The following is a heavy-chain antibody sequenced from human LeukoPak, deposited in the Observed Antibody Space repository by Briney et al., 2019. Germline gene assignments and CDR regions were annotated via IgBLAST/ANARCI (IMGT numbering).Heavy chain of an antibody. Sequence: GGSLRLSCAASGFTFSSYGMHWVRQAPGKGLEWVAVIWYDGSNKYYADSVKGRFTISRDNSKNTLYLQMNSLRAEDTAVYYCARDGEDRITIFGVVMNWFDPWGQGTLVTVSS. CDR1: GFTFSSYG. V-gene: IGHV3-33*01. CDR3: ARDGEDRITIFGVVMNWFDP. J-gene: IGHJ5*02. D-gene: IGHD3-3*01. CDR2: IWYDGSNK.